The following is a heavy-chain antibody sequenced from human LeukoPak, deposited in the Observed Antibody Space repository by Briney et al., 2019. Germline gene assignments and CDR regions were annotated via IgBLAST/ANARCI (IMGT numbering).Heavy chain of an antibody. CDR3: ARVFRYSTGWKDFDY. J-gene: IGHJ4*02. D-gene: IGHD6-19*01. Sequence: GGSLRLSCAASGLTVRNNHMSWVRQAPGKGLEWVSVIDSRDNTYHADSVKGRFTISRHTSKNTLYLQMNGLRAEDTAVYYCARVFRYSTGWKDFDYWGQGTLVTVSS. CDR1: GLTVRNNH. V-gene: IGHV3-53*01. CDR2: IDSRDNT.